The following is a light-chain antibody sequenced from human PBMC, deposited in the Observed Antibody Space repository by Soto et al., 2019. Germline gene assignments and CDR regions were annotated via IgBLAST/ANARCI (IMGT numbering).Light chain of an antibody. CDR1: QTVSDNS. CDR2: GAS. V-gene: IGKV3-20*01. Sequence: EIVLTQFPGTLSLSPGERATLSCRASQTVSDNSLAWYQQKVGRAPRALIYGASNRATGIPDRFSGGGSGTDFPLTNTRLEPEDFAVYYCQQSGSSPRTFGQGTRLEIK. J-gene: IGKJ5*01. CDR3: QQSGSSPRT.